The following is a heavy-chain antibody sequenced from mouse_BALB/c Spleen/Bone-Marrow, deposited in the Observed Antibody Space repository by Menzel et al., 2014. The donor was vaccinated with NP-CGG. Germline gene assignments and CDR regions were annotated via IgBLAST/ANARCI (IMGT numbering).Heavy chain of an antibody. J-gene: IGHJ2*01. V-gene: IGHV1-26*01. Sequence: VQLQQSGPELVKPGTSVKMSCKASGYTFTDYYMMWVRQSHGKSLEWIGHINPNTDGTFYNQKFKGKATLTVDKSSSTAYMQLNLTSEDSAVYYCARSRYFDNLGQGTTLTVSS. D-gene: IGHD3-3*01. CDR1: GYTFTDYY. CDR2: INPNTDGT. CDR3: ARSRYFDN.